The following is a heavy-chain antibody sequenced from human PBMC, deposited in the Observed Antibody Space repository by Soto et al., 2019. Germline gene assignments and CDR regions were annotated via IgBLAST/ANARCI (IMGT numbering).Heavy chain of an antibody. D-gene: IGHD4-17*01. CDR3: PHAGDYALLTFHH. CDR1: GFSLTTYDMG. V-gene: IGHV2-5*02. CDR2: IYWDDDK. J-gene: IGHJ4*02. Sequence: QITLKESGPTLVRPAQTLTLTCAFSGFSLTTYDMGVAWIRQPPGKALEWLALIYWDDDKRYSPSLKDRLAIPKDTPRNRVVLTITNMDPGDTATYFGPHAGDYALLTFHHWGPGPLVPVPS.